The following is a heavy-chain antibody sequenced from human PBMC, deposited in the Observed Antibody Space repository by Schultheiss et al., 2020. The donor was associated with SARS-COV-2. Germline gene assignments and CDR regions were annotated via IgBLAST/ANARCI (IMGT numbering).Heavy chain of an antibody. CDR2: ISGSGGST. CDR3: AKVRSPLPAKEFDY. Sequence: GGSLRLSCAASGFTFSSYAMSWVHQAPGKGLEWVSAISGSGGSTYYADSVKGRFTISRDNSKNTLYLQMNSLRAEDTAVYYCAKVRSPLPAKEFDYWGQGTLVTVSS. CDR1: GFTFSSYA. D-gene: IGHD2-2*01. J-gene: IGHJ4*02. V-gene: IGHV3-23*01.